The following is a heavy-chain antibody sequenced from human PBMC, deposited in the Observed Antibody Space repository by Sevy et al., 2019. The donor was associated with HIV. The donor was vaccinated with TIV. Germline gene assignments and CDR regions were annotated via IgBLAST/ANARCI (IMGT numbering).Heavy chain of an antibody. D-gene: IGHD2-21*01. CDR2: IYSSGST. CDR3: ARSHLAFCGGDCFSPYYFDS. Sequence: SETLSLTRSVSGGSISSYYWNWIRQPPGKGLERIGYIYSSGSTNYNPSLKSRVTISVDMSKNQFSLKLSSVTAADTAVYYCARSHLAFCGGDCFSPYYFDSWGQGTLVTVSS. CDR1: GGSISSYY. J-gene: IGHJ4*02. V-gene: IGHV4-59*01.